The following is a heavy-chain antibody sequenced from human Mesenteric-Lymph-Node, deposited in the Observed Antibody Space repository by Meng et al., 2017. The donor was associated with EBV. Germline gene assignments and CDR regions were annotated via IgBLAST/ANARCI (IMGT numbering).Heavy chain of an antibody. J-gene: IGHJ5*02. V-gene: IGHV4-39*01. D-gene: IGHD3/OR15-3a*01. CDR2: IYYSGIT. CDR3: VRSRGWTQVEWFDP. Sequence: QLQLQGAGSRLVKPSETLSLTCTVSGGSISTTNYYWSWVRQPPGKGLEWLGGIYYSGITYYNPSLTSRVDLSVDTSKNRFSLKLFSLTTEDTAVYFCVRSRGWTQVEWFDPWGPGILVTVSS. CDR1: GGSISTTNYY.